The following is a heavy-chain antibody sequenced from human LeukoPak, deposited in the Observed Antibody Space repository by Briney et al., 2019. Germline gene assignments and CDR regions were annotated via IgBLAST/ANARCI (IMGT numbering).Heavy chain of an antibody. CDR1: GFTFDDYA. CDR2: ISWNSGSI. J-gene: IGHJ6*03. D-gene: IGHD1-26*01. Sequence: GGSLRLSCAASGFTFDDYAMHWVRQAPGKGLEWVSGISWNSGSIGYADSVKGRFTISRDNAKNSLYLQMNSLRAEDTAVYYCARAYSESYGLGYYYMDVWGKGTTVTVS. CDR3: ARAYSESYGLGYYYMDV. V-gene: IGHV3-9*01.